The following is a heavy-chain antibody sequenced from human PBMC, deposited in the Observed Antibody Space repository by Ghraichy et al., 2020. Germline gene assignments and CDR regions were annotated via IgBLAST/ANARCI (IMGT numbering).Heavy chain of an antibody. D-gene: IGHD3-22*01. J-gene: IGHJ4*02. CDR2: ISGSGGST. CDR1: RFTFSSYA. V-gene: IGHV3-23*01. CDR3: AKDPSTYRAHTYYYDSSGPRLFDY. Sequence: GESLNISCAASRFTFSSYAMSWVRQAPGKGLEWVSAISGSGGSTYYADSVKGRFTISRDNSKNTLYLQMNSLRAEDTAVYYCAKDPSTYRAHTYYYDSSGPRLFDYWGQGTLVTVSS.